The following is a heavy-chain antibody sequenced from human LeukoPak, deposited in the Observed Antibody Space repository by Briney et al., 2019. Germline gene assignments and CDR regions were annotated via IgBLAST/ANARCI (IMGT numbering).Heavy chain of an antibody. V-gene: IGHV3-30*02. D-gene: IGHD4-23*01. J-gene: IGHJ4*02. CDR3: ARGARWAYYFDY. Sequence: GGSLRLSCAASGFTFSSYGMHWVRQAPGKGLEWVSFIRYDGSNKYYADSVKGRFTISRDNANNSVFLQMNNLRAEDSAIYYCARGARWAYYFDYWGQGSLVTVSS. CDR2: IRYDGSNK. CDR1: GFTFSSYG.